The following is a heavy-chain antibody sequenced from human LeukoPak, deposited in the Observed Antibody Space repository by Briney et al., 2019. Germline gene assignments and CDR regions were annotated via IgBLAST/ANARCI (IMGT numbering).Heavy chain of an antibody. D-gene: IGHD3-9*01. CDR2: IPHTGGA. Sequence: SETLSLTCAVSGASITSSHWWSWIRQPPGKGLEWIGYIPHTGGAIYNPSLRSRVTISVDWSTNQFSLTLGSVTAADTAVYYCVRYKYYDNRGAYVDVFDLWGQGTKVTVSS. CDR3: VRYKYYDNRGAYVDVFDL. V-gene: IGHV4-59*11. CDR1: GASITSSHW. J-gene: IGHJ3*01.